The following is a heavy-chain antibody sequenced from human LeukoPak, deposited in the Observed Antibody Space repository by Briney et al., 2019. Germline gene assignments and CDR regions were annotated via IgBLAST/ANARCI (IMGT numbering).Heavy chain of an antibody. Sequence: GGSLRLSCAASGFTFSSYGMHWVRQAPGKGLEWVAVISYDGSNKYYADSVKGRFTISRDNSKNTLYLQMNSLRAEDTAVYYCARALAVAGTGGFDPWGQGTLVTVSS. CDR2: ISYDGSNK. CDR3: ARALAVAGTGGFDP. D-gene: IGHD6-19*01. J-gene: IGHJ5*02. CDR1: GFTFSSYG. V-gene: IGHV3-30*03.